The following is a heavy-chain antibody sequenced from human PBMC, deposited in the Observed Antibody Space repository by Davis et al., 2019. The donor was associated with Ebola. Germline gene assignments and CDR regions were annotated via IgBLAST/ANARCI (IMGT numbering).Heavy chain of an antibody. V-gene: IGHV3-53*01. D-gene: IGHD4-17*01. CDR3: AKGSLYGSRSITEGMDV. Sequence: GESLKISCAASGFPVSSNYMSWVRQAPGKGLEWVSVIYSGGIPYHADSVKGRFTISRDNSKNTMYLQMNSLRAEDTAVYYCAKGSLYGSRSITEGMDVWGQGTTVTVSS. J-gene: IGHJ6*02. CDR2: IYSGGIP. CDR1: GFPVSSNY.